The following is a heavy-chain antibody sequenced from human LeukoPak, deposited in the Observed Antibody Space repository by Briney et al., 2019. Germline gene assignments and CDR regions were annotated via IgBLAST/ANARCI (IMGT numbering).Heavy chain of an antibody. CDR3: ARGGGYYYMDV. CDR1: GGSFSGYY. V-gene: IGHV4-34*01. CDR2: INHGGST. D-gene: IGHD3-10*01. Sequence: SETLSLTCAVYGGSFSGYYWSWIRQPPGKGLEWIGEINHGGSTNYNPSPKSRVTISVDTSKNQFSLKLSSVTAADTAVYYCARGGGYYYMDVWGKGATVTVSS. J-gene: IGHJ6*03.